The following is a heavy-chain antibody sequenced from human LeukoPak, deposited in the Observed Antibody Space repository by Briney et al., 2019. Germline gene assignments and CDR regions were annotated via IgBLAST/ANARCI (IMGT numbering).Heavy chain of an antibody. Sequence: PGGSLRLSCAASGFTFSSYSMNWVRQAPGKGLEWVSSISSSSSYIYYADSVKGRFTISRDNAKNSLYLQMNSLRAEDTAVYYCARGSVVVAATIDYWGQGTLVTVSS. D-gene: IGHD2-15*01. J-gene: IGHJ4*02. CDR2: ISSSSSYI. V-gene: IGHV3-21*01. CDR3: ARGSVVVAATIDY. CDR1: GFTFSSYS.